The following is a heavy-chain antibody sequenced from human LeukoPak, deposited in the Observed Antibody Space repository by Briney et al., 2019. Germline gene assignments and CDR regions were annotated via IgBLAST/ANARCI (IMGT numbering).Heavy chain of an antibody. CDR1: G. V-gene: IGHV3-7*03. CDR2: INHNGNVN. D-gene: IGHD3-16*01. CDR3: ARGGGLDV. J-gene: IGHJ6*02. Sequence: GGSLRLSCAASGWVRQSPGKGLEWVASINHNGNVNYYVDSVKGRFTISRDNAKNSLYLQMSNLRAEDTAVYFCARGGGLDVWGQGATVTVSS.